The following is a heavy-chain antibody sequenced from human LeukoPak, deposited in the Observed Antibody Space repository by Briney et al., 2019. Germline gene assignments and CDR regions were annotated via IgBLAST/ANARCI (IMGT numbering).Heavy chain of an antibody. V-gene: IGHV4-59*08. Sequence: SETLSLTCTVSGGSISSYYWSWIRQPPGKGLEWIGYIYYSGSTNYNPSLKSRVTISVDTSKNQFSPKLSSVTAADTAVYYCARLRAAACYYGMDVWGQGTTVTVSS. CDR2: IYYSGST. CDR1: GGSISSYY. J-gene: IGHJ6*02. CDR3: ARLRAAACYYGMDV. D-gene: IGHD6-25*01.